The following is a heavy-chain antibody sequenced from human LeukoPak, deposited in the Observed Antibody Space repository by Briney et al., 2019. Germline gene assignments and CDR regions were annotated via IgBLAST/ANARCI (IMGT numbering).Heavy chain of an antibody. J-gene: IGHJ4*02. Sequence: SVKVSCKASGATFNNDVITWVRQAPGQGLECMGGIIPMFGTANYAQKFQGRVTITADESTSTAYMELSSLRSEDTAVYYCARDGTDYGGNLYFDYWGQGTLVTVSS. CDR3: ARDGTDYGGNLYFDY. V-gene: IGHV1-69*13. CDR2: IIPMFGTA. D-gene: IGHD4-23*01. CDR1: GATFNNDV.